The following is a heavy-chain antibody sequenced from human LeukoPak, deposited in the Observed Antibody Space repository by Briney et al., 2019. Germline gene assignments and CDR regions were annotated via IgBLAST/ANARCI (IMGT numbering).Heavy chain of an antibody. D-gene: IGHD4-23*01. Sequence: GESLKISCKGSGYSFTSYWIGWVRQMPGKGLEWMGIIYPGDSDTRYSPSLQGQVTISADKSISTAYLQWSSLKASDTAMYYCARRFRLTTVVAPSAFDIWGPGTMVTVSS. CDR3: ARRFRLTTVVAPSAFDI. CDR2: IYPGDSDT. V-gene: IGHV5-51*01. CDR1: GYSFTSYW. J-gene: IGHJ3*02.